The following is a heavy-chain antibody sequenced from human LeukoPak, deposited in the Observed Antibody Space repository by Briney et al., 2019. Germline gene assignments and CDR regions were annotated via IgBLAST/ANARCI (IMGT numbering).Heavy chain of an antibody. D-gene: IGHD3-3*01. CDR1: GYTFTGYY. V-gene: IGHV1-2*02. CDR2: INPNSGGT. Sequence: ASVKVSCKASGYTFTGYYMHWVRQAPGQGLEWMGWINPNSGGTNYAQKFQGRVTMTRDTSISTAYMELSRLRSDDTAVYYCARDFTHYDFRSGYSIRGSDYYMDVWGKGTTVTVSS. CDR3: ARDFTHYDFRSGYSIRGSDYYMDV. J-gene: IGHJ6*03.